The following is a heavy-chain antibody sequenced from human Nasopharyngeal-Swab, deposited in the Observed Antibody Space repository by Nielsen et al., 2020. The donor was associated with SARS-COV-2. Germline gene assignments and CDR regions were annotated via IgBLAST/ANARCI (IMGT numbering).Heavy chain of an antibody. CDR2: INPSGGRT. V-gene: IGHV1-46*01. D-gene: IGHD1-14*01. J-gene: IGHJ5*02. CDR3: ARDGCRTITCQGGGNWFDP. CDR1: GYTFTTYH. Sequence: ASVKVFCKASGYTFTTYHMHWLRQAPGQGLEWMGIINPSGGRTSYAQKFQGRVTMTRDTSTSTVYMELSSLRSEDTAVYYCARDGCRTITCQGGGNWFDPWGQGTLVTVSS.